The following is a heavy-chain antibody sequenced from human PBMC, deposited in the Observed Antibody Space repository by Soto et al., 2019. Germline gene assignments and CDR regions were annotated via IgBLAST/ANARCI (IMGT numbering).Heavy chain of an antibody. J-gene: IGHJ3*02. CDR3: ARAKGERYCSGGSCYPKGDAFDI. Sequence: ASVKVSCKASGYTFTSYDINWVRPATGQGLEWMGWMNPNSGNTGYAQKFQGRVTMTRNTSKSTANMELSSLRSEDTAVYYCARAKGERYCSGGSCYPKGDAFDIWG. CDR2: MNPNSGNT. CDR1: GYTFTSYD. D-gene: IGHD2-15*01. V-gene: IGHV1-8*01.